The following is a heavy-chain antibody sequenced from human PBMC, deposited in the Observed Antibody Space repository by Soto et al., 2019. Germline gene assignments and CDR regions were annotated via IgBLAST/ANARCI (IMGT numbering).Heavy chain of an antibody. V-gene: IGHV4-59*01. CDR3: AKHKDTAMVTHWFDP. Sequence: PSDTLSLTCTVSGFSISTYYLTWIRQPPGKGLEWIGYIYYSGSTNYNPTLKSRVTRSVDTSKNQSSLKLSSVTAADTAVYYCAKHKDTAMVTHWFDPWGQGTLVTVSS. D-gene: IGHD5-18*01. J-gene: IGHJ5*02. CDR1: GFSISTYY. CDR2: IYYSGST.